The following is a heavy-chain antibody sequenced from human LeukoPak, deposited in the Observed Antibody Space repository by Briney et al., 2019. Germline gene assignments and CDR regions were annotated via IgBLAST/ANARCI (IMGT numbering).Heavy chain of an antibody. J-gene: IGHJ3*02. V-gene: IGHV6-1*01. CDR3: ARAPRLPRIQLWLLLSSVAFDI. D-gene: IGHD5-18*01. CDR1: GDSVSSNSAA. CDR2: TYYRSKWYN. Sequence: SQTLSLTCAISGDSVSSNSAAWNWIRQPPSRGLEWLGRTYYRSKWYNDYAVSVKSRITINPDTSKNQFSLQLNSVTPEDTAVYYCARAPRLPRIQLWLLLSSVAFDIWGQGTMVTVSS.